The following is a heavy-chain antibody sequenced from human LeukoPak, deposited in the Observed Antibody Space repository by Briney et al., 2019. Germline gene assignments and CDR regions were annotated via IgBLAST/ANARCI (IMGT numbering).Heavy chain of an antibody. V-gene: IGHV3-23*01. CDR1: GFTLKTYA. D-gene: IGHD3-10*01. J-gene: IGHJ5*02. CDR2: IGGSGART. Sequence: GGSLRLSCTASGFTLKTYAMNWVRHAPGKGLEWVSSIGGSGARTYYADSVKGRFTISRDTAKNTLYLQMNSLRAEDTAVYYCARVLLGSWDWFDPWGQGTLVTVSS. CDR3: ARVLLGSWDWFDP.